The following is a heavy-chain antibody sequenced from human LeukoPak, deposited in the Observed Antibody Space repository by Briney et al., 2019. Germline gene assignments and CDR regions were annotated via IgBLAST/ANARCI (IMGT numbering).Heavy chain of an antibody. J-gene: IGHJ3*02. CDR2: ISSSSSTI. CDR1: GFTFSSYS. V-gene: IGHV3-48*01. CDR3: ARSGSYYDDAFDI. Sequence: SGGSLRLSCAASGFTFSSYSMNWVRQAPGKGLEWASYISSSSSTIYYADSVKGRFTISRDNAKNSLYLQMNSLRAEDTAVYYCARSGSYYDDAFDIWDQGTMVTVSS. D-gene: IGHD1-26*01.